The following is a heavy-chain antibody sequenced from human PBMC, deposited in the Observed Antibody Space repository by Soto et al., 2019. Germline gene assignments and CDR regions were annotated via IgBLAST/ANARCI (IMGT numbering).Heavy chain of an antibody. CDR3: AKNPTKWYLLYYFEH. V-gene: IGHV3-30*05. CDR1: GFTFSHYG. D-gene: IGHD2-2*01. J-gene: IGHJ4*02. Sequence: VQLVESGGGLVQPGGSLRLSCEASGFTFSHYGVFWVRQAPGKGLEWVASITYDGSNKLYADSVKGRFTISRDNAQNTLYLQMDSLRAEDTAVYFCAKNPTKWYLLYYFEHWGQGTLVTVSS. CDR2: ITYDGSNK.